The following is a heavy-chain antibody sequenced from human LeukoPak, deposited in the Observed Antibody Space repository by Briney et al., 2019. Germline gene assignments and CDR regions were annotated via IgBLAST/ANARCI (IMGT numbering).Heavy chain of an antibody. J-gene: IGHJ4*02. D-gene: IGHD4-17*01. CDR1: GGSISSYY. V-gene: IGHV4-59*12. CDR2: IYYSGST. Sequence: SETLSLTCTVSGGSISSYYWSWIRQPPGRGLEWIGYIYYSGSTNYNPSLKCRVTISVDTSKNQFSLKLSSVTAADTAVYYCAIAGYGDYVWYFDYWGQGTLVTVSS. CDR3: AIAGYGDYVWYFDY.